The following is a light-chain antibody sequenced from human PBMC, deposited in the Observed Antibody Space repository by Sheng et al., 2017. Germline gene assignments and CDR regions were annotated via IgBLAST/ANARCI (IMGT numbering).Light chain of an antibody. V-gene: IGKV3D-15*01. CDR1: QRVSNK. CDR2: DTS. Sequence: EIVMTQSPATQSVSPGESATLSCRASQRVSNKVAWYQHKPGQPPRLLIYDTSARATGIPARFSGSGSGTEFTLTISSLQSEDVAVYYCQQYNIWPPWTFGQGTKVEIK. J-gene: IGKJ1*01. CDR3: QQYNIWPPWT.